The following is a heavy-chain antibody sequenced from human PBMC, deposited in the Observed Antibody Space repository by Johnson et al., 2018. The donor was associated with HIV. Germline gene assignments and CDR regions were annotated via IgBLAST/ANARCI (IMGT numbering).Heavy chain of an antibody. CDR1: GFTFSNAW. D-gene: IGHD1-26*01. J-gene: IGHJ3*02. CDR3: ARDGWEQRGETVGDGFDI. Sequence: MQLVESGGGLVKPGGSLRLSCAASGFTFSNAWMSWVRQAPGKGLEWVSGINWHSGSTGYADSVKGRFTISRDNTKNSVYLQMNSLRVEDTAFYYCARDGWEQRGETVGDGFDIWGQGTMVTVSS. V-gene: IGHV3-20*04. CDR2: INWHSGST.